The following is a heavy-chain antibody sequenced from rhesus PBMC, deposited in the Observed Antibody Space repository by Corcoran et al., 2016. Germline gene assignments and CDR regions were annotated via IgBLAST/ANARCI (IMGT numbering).Heavy chain of an antibody. D-gene: IGHD6-13*01. J-gene: IGHJ5-1*01. CDR1: GGSIRSFY. CDR3: ASGRIVAGPFSTV. Sequence: QVQLQESGPGLVKPSETLSVTCAVSGGSIRSFYWSWLRQAPGKGLDCIGYIYGSGSSTNYNPSLKSRVTLSVDTSKNQRSLKLISVTAADTAVYYCASGRIVAGPFSTVWGPGVLVTVSS. CDR2: IYGSGSST. V-gene: IGHV4-169*02.